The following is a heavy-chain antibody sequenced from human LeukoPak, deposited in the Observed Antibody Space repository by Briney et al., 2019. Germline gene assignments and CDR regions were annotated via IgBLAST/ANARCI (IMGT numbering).Heavy chain of an antibody. V-gene: IGHV3-21*01. CDR2: ISSSSSYI. J-gene: IGHJ5*02. CDR3: ARDLYCGGDCDWFDP. CDR1: GFTFNSYS. D-gene: IGHD2-21*02. Sequence: PGGSLRLSCEVSGFTFNSYSMNWVRQAPGKGLEWVSSISSSSSYIYYADSVKGRFTISRDNAKNSLYLQMNSLRAEDTAVYYCARDLYCGGDCDWFDPWGQGTLVTVSS.